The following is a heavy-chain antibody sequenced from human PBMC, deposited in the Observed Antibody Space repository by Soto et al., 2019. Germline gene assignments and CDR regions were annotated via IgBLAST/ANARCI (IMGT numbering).Heavy chain of an antibody. Sequence: QVPLQESGPGLVKPSETLSLTCTVSGGSITNYYCSWFRQPPGKGLEWIGYINYDGYSAYNLSLKRRVTLSMDASKTQFSLMLESVTAIDTAVYYCARHGFGPLHGLVDVWGPGTTVIVSS. D-gene: IGHD3-10*01. CDR1: GGSITNYY. J-gene: IGHJ6*02. CDR2: INYDGYS. CDR3: ARHGFGPLHGLVDV. V-gene: IGHV4-59*08.